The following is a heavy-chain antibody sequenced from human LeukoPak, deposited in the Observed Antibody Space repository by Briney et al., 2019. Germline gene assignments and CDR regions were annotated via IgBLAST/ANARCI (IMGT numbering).Heavy chain of an antibody. CDR1: GSTFSSYG. Sequence: GGSLRLCCAASGSTFSSYGMHWVRQAPGTGLEWVAVISYDGSNKYYADSVKGRFTISRDNSKNTLYLQMNSLRAEDTAVYYCAKDGRSASDDGNSDFDYWGQGTLVTVSS. D-gene: IGHD2-15*01. V-gene: IGHV3-30*18. CDR2: ISYDGSNK. CDR3: AKDGRSASDDGNSDFDY. J-gene: IGHJ4*02.